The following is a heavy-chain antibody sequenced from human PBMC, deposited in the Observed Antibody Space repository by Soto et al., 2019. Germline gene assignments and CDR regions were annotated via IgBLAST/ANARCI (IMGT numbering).Heavy chain of an antibody. CDR3: ASGYCSGGSCYGPGRLNGFDP. J-gene: IGHJ5*02. D-gene: IGHD2-15*01. CDR2: ISSSGSTI. Sequence: PGGSLRLSCAASGFTFSDYYMSWIRQAPGKGLERVSSISSSGSTIYYADSVKGRFTISRENAKNSLYLQMNSLRAEDTAVYYCASGYCSGGSCYGPGRLNGFDPWGQGTLVTVSS. V-gene: IGHV3-11*01. CDR1: GFTFSDYY.